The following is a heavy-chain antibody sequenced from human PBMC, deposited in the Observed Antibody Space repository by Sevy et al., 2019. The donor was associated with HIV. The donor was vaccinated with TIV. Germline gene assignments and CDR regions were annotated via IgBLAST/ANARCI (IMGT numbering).Heavy chain of an antibody. CDR1: GGSVSSGSYY. J-gene: IGHJ4*02. CDR3: ARDGATTLDY. CDR2: IYYSGST. D-gene: IGHD1-26*01. Sequence: SETLSLTCTVYGGSVSSGSYYWSWIRQPPGKGLEWIGYIYYSGSTNYNPSLKSRVTISVDTSKNQFSLKLSSVTAADTAVYYCARDGATTLDYWGQGTLVTVSS. V-gene: IGHV4-61*01.